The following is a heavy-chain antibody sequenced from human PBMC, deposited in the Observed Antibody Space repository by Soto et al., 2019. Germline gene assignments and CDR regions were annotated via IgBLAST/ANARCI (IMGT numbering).Heavy chain of an antibody. CDR2: IIPIFGTA. V-gene: IGHV1-69*06. CDR3: ASGELRPKSYYYGMDV. D-gene: IGHD1-7*01. CDR1: GGTFSSYA. Sequence: QVQLVQSGAEVKKPGSSVKVSCKASGGTFSSYAISWVRQAPGQGLEWMGGIIPIFGTANYAQKFQGRVTITADKPTSTAYMELSSLRSEDTAVYYCASGELRPKSYYYGMDVWGQGTTVTVSS. J-gene: IGHJ6*02.